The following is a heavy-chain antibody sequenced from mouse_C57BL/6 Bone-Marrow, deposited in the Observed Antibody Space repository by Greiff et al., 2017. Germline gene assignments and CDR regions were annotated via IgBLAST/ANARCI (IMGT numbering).Heavy chain of an antibody. D-gene: IGHD1-1*01. CDR2: IYPSDSET. V-gene: IGHV1-61*01. CDR1: GYTFTSYC. J-gene: IGHJ1*03. CDR3: ARDRRGYGSGYWYLDV. Sequence: QVQLQQPGAELVRPGSSVKLSCKASGYTFTSYCMDWVKQRPGQGLEWIGNIYPSDSETHYNQKFKDKATLTGDKSSSTAYMQLSSLTSEDSAVYYCARDRRGYGSGYWYLDVWGTGTTVTVSS.